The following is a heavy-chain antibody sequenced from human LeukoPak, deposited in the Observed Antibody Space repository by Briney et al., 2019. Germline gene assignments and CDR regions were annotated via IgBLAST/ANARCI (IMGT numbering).Heavy chain of an antibody. V-gene: IGHV3-48*01. Sequence: GGSLRLSCAASGFTFSSYSMNWVRQAPGKGLEWVSYISSSSSTIYYADSVKGRFTISRDNSKNTLYLQMNSLRAEDTAVYYCAKDYWGAAAGPHFDYWGQGTLVTVSS. CDR1: GFTFSSYS. CDR3: AKDYWGAAAGPHFDY. J-gene: IGHJ4*02. CDR2: ISSSSSTI. D-gene: IGHD6-13*01.